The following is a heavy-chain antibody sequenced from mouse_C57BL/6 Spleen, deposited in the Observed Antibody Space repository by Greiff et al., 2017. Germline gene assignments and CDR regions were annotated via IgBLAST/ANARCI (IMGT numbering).Heavy chain of an antibody. V-gene: IGHV1-55*01. Sequence: VQLQQPGAELVKPGASVKMSCKASGYTFTSYWITWVKQRPGQGLEWIGDIYPGSGSTNYNEKFKSKATLTVDTSSSTAYMQLSSLTSEYSAVYYCARSGYYNYYAMDYWGQGTSVTVSS. CDR2: IYPGSGST. D-gene: IGHD2-12*01. CDR1: GYTFTSYW. CDR3: ARSGYYNYYAMDY. J-gene: IGHJ4*01.